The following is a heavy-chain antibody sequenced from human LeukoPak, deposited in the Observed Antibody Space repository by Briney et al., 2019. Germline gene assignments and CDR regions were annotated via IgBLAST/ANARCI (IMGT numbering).Heavy chain of an antibody. CDR2: INPSGGST. V-gene: IGHV1-46*01. Sequence: ASVKVSCKASGYTFTSYYMHWVRQAPGQGLEWMGIINPSGGSTSYAQKFQGRVTITRDTSASTAYMELSSLRSEDTAVYYCARSVAGSYFDYWGQGTLVTVSS. D-gene: IGHD6-19*01. CDR1: GYTFTSYY. CDR3: ARSVAGSYFDY. J-gene: IGHJ4*02.